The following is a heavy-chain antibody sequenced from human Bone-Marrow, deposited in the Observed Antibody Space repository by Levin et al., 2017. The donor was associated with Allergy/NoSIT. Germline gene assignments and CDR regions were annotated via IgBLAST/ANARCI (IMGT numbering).Heavy chain of an antibody. Sequence: GASVKVSCSASGFTFSSYAMHWVRQAPGKGLEYVSAISSNGGSTYYADSVKGRFTISRDNSKNTLYLQMSSLRAEDTAVYYCVKITGTTRGRFDYWGQGTLVTVSS. CDR2: ISSNGGST. CDR3: VKITGTTRGRFDY. CDR1: GFTFSSYA. V-gene: IGHV3-64D*06. D-gene: IGHD1-7*01. J-gene: IGHJ4*02.